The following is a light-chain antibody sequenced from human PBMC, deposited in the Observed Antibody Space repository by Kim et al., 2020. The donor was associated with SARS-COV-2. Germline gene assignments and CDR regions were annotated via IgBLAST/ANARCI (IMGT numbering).Light chain of an antibody. J-gene: IGLJ2*01. CDR2: YDS. CDR1: NIGSKS. V-gene: IGLV3-21*04. CDR3: QVWDSSSDRV. Sequence: SYELTQPPSVSVAPGKTARITCGGNNIGSKSVHWYQQKPGQAPVLVIYYDSDRPSGIPERFSGSNSGNTATLTISRVEAGDEADYYYQVWDSSSDRVFGG.